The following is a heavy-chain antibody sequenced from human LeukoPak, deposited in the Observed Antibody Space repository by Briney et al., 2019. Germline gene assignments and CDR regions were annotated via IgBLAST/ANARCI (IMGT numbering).Heavy chain of an antibody. CDR3: AKGIRYCSSTSCYYVHYYYGMDV. CDR1: GFTFSSYG. V-gene: IGHV3-30*18. D-gene: IGHD2-2*01. J-gene: IGHJ6*02. CDR2: ISYDGSDK. Sequence: GGSLRLSCAASGFTFSSYGMHWVRQAPGKGLEWVAVISYDGSDKYYADSVKGRFTISRDNSKNTLYLQMNSLRAEDTAVYYCAKGIRYCSSTSCYYVHYYYGMDVWGQGTTVTVSS.